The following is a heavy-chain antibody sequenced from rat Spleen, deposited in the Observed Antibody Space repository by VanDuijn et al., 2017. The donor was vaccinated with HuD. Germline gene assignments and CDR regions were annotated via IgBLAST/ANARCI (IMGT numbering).Heavy chain of an antibody. V-gene: IGHV4-2*01. CDR3: VREAFGVDY. D-gene: IGHD4-3*01. J-gene: IGHJ2*01. Sequence: EVKLVESGGGLVQPGRSLKLSCAASGFNFNDYWMGWVRQAPGKGLEWIGEINKDSSTIKYIPSLKDKFTISRDNAQNTLYLQMSKLGSEDTAIYYWVREAFGVDYWGQGVMVTVSS. CDR2: INKDSSTI. CDR1: GFNFNDYW.